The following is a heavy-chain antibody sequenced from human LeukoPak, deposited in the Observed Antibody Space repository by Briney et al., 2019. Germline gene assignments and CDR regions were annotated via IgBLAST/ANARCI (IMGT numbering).Heavy chain of an antibody. V-gene: IGHV4-39*01. J-gene: IGHJ5*02. CDR1: GGAITSSDYY. Sequence: PSETLSLTSTLSGGAITSSDYYWAWLPQSPGKGLEWIGTIYYSGSTSYNTSLKSRLTFSVDTSNNHFSLSLASVTASHTGLCFCARQGNRSPFDLWGQGILVTVSS. CDR2: IYYSGST. CDR3: ARQGNRSPFDL.